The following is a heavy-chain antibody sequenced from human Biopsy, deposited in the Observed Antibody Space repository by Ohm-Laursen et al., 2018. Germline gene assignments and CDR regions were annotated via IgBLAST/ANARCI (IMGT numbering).Heavy chain of an antibody. CDR3: ARDRGYYSDRTVPGYFDL. V-gene: IGHV4-59*01. CDR2: VYYTGST. D-gene: IGHD3-22*01. CDR1: GNSISSYY. Sequence: TLSLTCTVSGNSISSYYWSWIRQPPGKGLEWIGYVYYTGSTDYNPSLQSRVTISVDTSKNHFSLRLRSVTPADTAIYYCARDRGYYSDRTVPGYFDLWGRGTLVTVSS. J-gene: IGHJ2*01.